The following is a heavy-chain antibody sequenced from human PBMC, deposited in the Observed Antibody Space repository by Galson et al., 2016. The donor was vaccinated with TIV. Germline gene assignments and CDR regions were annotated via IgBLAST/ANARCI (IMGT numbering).Heavy chain of an antibody. CDR3: ATLPYSSPSDWFGP. V-gene: IGHV3-23*01. D-gene: IGHD6-6*01. CDR2: IVGGGYST. CDR1: GFTFSDYA. J-gene: IGHJ5*02. Sequence: SLRLSCAASGFTFSDYAMNWVRQAPGKGLEWVSVIVGGGYSTHYADSVEGRFTISRDNSNNMVYLQMNSPRAEDTAIYYCATLPYSSPSDWFGPWGQGTLVTVSS.